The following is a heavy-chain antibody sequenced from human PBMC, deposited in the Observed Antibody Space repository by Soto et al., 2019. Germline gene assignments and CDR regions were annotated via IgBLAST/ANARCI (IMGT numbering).Heavy chain of an antibody. V-gene: IGHV4-31*03. CDR3: ARDRGYCISTSCEHWFDP. Sequence: PSETLSLTCTVSGFYISSGGYYWSWIRQHPGKGLEWIGYIYYSGSTYYNPSLKSRVTISVDTSKNQFSLKLSSVTAADTAVYYCARDRGYCISTSCEHWFDPWGQGTLVTVSS. D-gene: IGHD2-2*01. CDR2: IYYSGST. J-gene: IGHJ5*02. CDR1: GFYISSGGYY.